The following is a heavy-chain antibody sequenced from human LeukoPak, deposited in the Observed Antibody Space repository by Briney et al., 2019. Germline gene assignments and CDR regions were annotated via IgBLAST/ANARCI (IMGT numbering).Heavy chain of an antibody. CDR1: GFTFAIHA. D-gene: IGHD3-10*01. V-gene: IGHV3-23*01. CDR3: AKDSYVSGRPLHTFDV. Sequence: RESLRLSCAASGFTFAIHAMTWVRQAPGKGLEWVSGHSSGGTSNNDAESVKGQFTIYRDNSQNTLFVQMNSLRVEDTAIYYCAKDSYVSGRPLHTFDVWGQGTIVT. J-gene: IGHJ3*01. CDR2: HSSGGTSN.